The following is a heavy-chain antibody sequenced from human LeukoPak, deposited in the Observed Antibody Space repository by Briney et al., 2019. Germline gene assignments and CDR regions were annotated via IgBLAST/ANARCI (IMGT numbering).Heavy chain of an antibody. CDR1: GFTLSSYA. J-gene: IGHJ3*01. V-gene: IGHV3-23*01. D-gene: IGHD3-3*01. CDR3: ARSKPGYYDFWSGYNAFDV. Sequence: PGGSLRLSCAASGFTLSSYAMSWVRQGPGKGLEWVSAISVSGNTYHADSVKGRFTISRDSSKNTLYLQMNSLRAEDTAVYYCARSKPGYYDFWSGYNAFDVWGQGTMVTVSS. CDR2: ISVSGNT.